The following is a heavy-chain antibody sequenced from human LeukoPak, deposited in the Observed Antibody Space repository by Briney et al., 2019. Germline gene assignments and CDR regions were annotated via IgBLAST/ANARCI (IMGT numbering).Heavy chain of an antibody. D-gene: IGHD3-22*01. V-gene: IGHV3-30-3*01. CDR1: GLTFGSYA. J-gene: IGHJ3*02. Sequence: GGSLRLSCAASGLTFGSYAMHWVRQAPGKGLEWVAVISYDGSNKYYADSVKGRFTISRDNSKNTLYLQMNSLRAEDTAVYYCARSFGIVVVNDAFDIWGQGTMVTVSS. CDR3: ARSFGIVVVNDAFDI. CDR2: ISYDGSNK.